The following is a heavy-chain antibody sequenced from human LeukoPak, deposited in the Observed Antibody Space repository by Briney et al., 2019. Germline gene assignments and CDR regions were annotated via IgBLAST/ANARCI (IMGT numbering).Heavy chain of an antibody. J-gene: IGHJ4*02. CDR3: ARGGTDLYVPKEP. CDR2: IYYSGST. CDR1: GGSISSGDYY. V-gene: IGHV4-30-4*01. D-gene: IGHD3-16*01. Sequence: SETLSLTCTVSGGSISSGDYYWSWIRQPPGKGLEWIGYIYYSGSTYYNPSLKSRVTISVDTSKNQFSLKLSSVTAADTAVYYCARGGTDLYVPKEPWGQGTLVTVSS.